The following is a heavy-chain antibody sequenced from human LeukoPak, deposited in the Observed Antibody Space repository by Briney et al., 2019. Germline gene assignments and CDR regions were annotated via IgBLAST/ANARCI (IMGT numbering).Heavy chain of an antibody. CDR2: IIHSFGTA. CDR3: ARDFGIAAAGTGGWYFDL. V-gene: IGHV1-69*13. J-gene: IGHJ2*01. D-gene: IGHD6-13*01. CDR1: GGTFSSYA. Sequence: SLKVSCKASGGTFSSYAISWVRQAPGQGLEWLGGIIHSFGTAIYAQNFQGRVTITADASTRPAYMELTSLRSEDPAVYYWARDFGIAAAGTGGWYFDLWG.